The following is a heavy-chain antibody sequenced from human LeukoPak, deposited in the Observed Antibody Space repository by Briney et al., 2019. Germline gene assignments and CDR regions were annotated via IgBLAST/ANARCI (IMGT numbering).Heavy chain of an antibody. CDR2: ISSSGSTI. V-gene: IGHV3-48*03. CDR3: ARYEGDYGGNLYYYYYGMDV. D-gene: IGHD4-23*01. Sequence: GGSLRLSCAASGFTFRSYEMNWVRQAPGKGLEWVSYISSSGSTIYYADSVKGRFTISRDNAKNSLYLQMNSLRAEDTAVYYCARYEGDYGGNLYYYYYGMDVWGQGTTVTVSS. CDR1: GFTFRSYE. J-gene: IGHJ6*02.